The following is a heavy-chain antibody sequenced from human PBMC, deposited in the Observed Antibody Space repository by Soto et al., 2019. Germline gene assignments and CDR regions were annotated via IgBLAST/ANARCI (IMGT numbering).Heavy chain of an antibody. D-gene: IGHD4-17*01. J-gene: IGHJ4*02. CDR2: IIPIFGTA. CDR3: TTNTVTKVDDY. V-gene: IGHV1-69*01. Sequence: SVKLSCKAPRGTFISNSISWLRQAPGQGLEWVGGIIPIFGTANYAQKFQGRVTITADESTSTAYMELSSLRAEDTAVYYCTTNTVTKVDDYWGQGTLVTV. CDR1: RGTFISNS.